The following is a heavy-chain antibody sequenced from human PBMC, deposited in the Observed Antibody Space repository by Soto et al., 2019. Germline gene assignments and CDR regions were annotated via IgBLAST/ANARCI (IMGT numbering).Heavy chain of an antibody. Sequence: QVQLQESGPGLVKPSETLSLTCSVSAGSLSNYYWTWFRQSPGMGLERIGEIYHTGSTKYNPSLNSRVAISVDMSKNEFSLTLSSVTPADTAVYYCARGGRGSGLYFLYYFDLWGQGTLITVSS. CDR3: ARGGRGSGLYFLYYFDL. CDR1: AGSLSNYY. CDR2: IYHTGST. V-gene: IGHV4-59*01. J-gene: IGHJ4*02. D-gene: IGHD6-19*01.